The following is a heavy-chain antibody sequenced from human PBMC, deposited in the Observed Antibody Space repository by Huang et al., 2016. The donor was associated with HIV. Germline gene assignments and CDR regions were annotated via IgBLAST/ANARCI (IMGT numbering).Heavy chain of an antibody. Sequence: SGYIFSDYLITWVRQAPGQGLEWMGWINPYNGNTKYAQKFQDRVTMTTDTYTSTAYMELRGLRSGDTARYYCARLWSRDGYNWDYWGQGTLVTVPS. V-gene: IGHV1-18*01. CDR3: ARLWSRDGYNWDY. CDR2: INPYNGNT. J-gene: IGHJ4*02. CDR1: GYIFSDYL. D-gene: IGHD5-12*01.